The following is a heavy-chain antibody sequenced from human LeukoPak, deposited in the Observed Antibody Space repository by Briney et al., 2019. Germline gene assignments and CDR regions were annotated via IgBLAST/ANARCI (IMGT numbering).Heavy chain of an antibody. CDR2: IWHDGSNK. Sequence: GRSLRLSCAASGFTFSTFTMHWVRQPPGKGLEWVALIWHDGSNKYYEDSVRGRFTISRDNSKNTLYLQMNSLRADDTAVYYCARDPGYSHAHPQDYWGQGTLVTVSS. J-gene: IGHJ4*02. V-gene: IGHV3-33*01. CDR1: GFTFSTFT. D-gene: IGHD5-18*01. CDR3: ARDPGYSHAHPQDY.